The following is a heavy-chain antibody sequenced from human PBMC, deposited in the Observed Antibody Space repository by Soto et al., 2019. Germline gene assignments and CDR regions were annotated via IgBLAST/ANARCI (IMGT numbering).Heavy chain of an antibody. D-gene: IGHD3-3*01. CDR1: GFTFGSYA. CDR2: ISYDGSNK. Sequence: QVQLVESGGGVVQPGRSLRLSCAASGFTFGSYAMHWVRQAPGKGLEWVAVISYDGSNKYYADSVKGRFTISRDNSKNTLYLQMNSLRAEDTAVYYCARDGSITIFGVVYYGMDVWGQGTTVTVSS. V-gene: IGHV3-30-3*01. CDR3: ARDGSITIFGVVYYGMDV. J-gene: IGHJ6*02.